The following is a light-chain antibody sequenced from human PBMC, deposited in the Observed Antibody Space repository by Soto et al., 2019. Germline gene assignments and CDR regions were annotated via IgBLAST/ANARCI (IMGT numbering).Light chain of an antibody. CDR2: EAS. V-gene: IGKV1-33*01. CDR1: QDITND. CDR3: QQYDNVPLT. Sequence: DLQMTQSPSSLSASVGDRVTITCQASQDITNDLNWYQQKPGKAPKVLIYEASNLETGVPSRFSGSGSGTDFTFTISSLQPEDIATYFCQQYDNVPLTFGGGTKVEI. J-gene: IGKJ4*01.